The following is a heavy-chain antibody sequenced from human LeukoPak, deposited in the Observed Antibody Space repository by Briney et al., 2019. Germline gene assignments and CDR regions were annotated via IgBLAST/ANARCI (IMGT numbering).Heavy chain of an antibody. Sequence: GESLKISCKGSGYSFTSYWIGWVRQMPGKGLGWMGIIYPGDSVTRYSPSFQGQVTISADKSISTAYLQWSSLKASDTAMYYCARFGVYCSSTSCWVDYWGQGTLVTVSS. CDR1: GYSFTSYW. CDR2: IYPGDSVT. J-gene: IGHJ4*02. CDR3: ARFGVYCSSTSCWVDY. D-gene: IGHD2-2*01. V-gene: IGHV5-51*01.